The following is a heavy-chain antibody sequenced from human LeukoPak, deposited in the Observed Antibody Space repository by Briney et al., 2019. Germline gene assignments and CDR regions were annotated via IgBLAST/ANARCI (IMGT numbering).Heavy chain of an antibody. CDR1: GYIFSNYG. CDR3: VRDRYWVAGTGWFDA. CDR2: ISAHNGNT. V-gene: IGHV1-18*01. Sequence: GASVKASCKASGYIFSNYGISWVRQAPGQGLEWMGWISAHNGNTNYAQKFQGRVSMTTDTSTTTAHMELRTLRSDDTAVYYCVRDRYWVAGTGWFDAWGQGTLVTVSS. J-gene: IGHJ5*02. D-gene: IGHD6-13*01.